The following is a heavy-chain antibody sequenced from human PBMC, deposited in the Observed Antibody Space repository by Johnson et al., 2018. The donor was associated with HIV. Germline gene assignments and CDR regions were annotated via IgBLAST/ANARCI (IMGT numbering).Heavy chain of an antibody. J-gene: IGHJ3*02. V-gene: IGHV3-23*01. D-gene: IGHD2-15*01. Sequence: VQLLESGGGLAKPAWSPRLSCATSQFTFSSYYMNCVRQAPGKGLEWVSAISGSGGSTYYADSVKGRFTISRDNSKNTVYLQMNSLRADDTAVYYCAKEGLCSGGSCYSWAFDIWGQGTMVTVSS. CDR1: QFTFSSYY. CDR3: AKEGLCSGGSCYSWAFDI. CDR2: ISGSGGST.